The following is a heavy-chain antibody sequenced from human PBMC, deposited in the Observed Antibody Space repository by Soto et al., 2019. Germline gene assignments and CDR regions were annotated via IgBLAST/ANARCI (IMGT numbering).Heavy chain of an antibody. D-gene: IGHD3-16*01. CDR1: GFIFTNDA. V-gene: IGHV3-48*01. Sequence: GGSLILSCAASGFIFTNDAMSWVRQAPGKGLEWVSYISSSSSTIYYADSVKGRFTISRDNAKNSLYLQMNSLRAEDTAVYYCASEGGKYNWFDPWGQRTLVTVSS. CDR3: ASEGGKYNWFDP. CDR2: ISSSSSTI. J-gene: IGHJ5*02.